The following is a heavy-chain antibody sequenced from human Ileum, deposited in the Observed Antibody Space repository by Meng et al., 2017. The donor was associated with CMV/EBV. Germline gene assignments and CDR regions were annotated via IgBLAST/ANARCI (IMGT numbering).Heavy chain of an antibody. CDR2: IGHSGGDT. Sequence: SGFSFSNYAMIWVREAPGKGLEWVSNIGHSGGDTSYADSVRGRFTISRDNSKNILYLQMSSLRAEDTAIYYCAKDWPSTSSNTSDIWGQGTMVTVSS. CDR1: GFSFSNYA. CDR3: AKDWPSTSSNTSDI. V-gene: IGHV3-23*01. J-gene: IGHJ3*02. D-gene: IGHD6-6*01.